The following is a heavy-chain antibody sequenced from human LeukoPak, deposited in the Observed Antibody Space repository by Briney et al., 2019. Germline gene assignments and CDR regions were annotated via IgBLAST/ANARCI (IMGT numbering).Heavy chain of an antibody. CDR2: IYSGTST. CDR3: ASSSGWPFDY. CDR1: GFTFNTYN. Sequence: PGGSLRLSCAASGFTFNTYNMNWVRQATGKGLAWVSVIYSGTSTYYTDSVKGRFNVSRDNSKNTLYLHMNNLRAEDTAVYYCASSSGWPFDYWGQGTLVTVSS. J-gene: IGHJ4*02. V-gene: IGHV3-66*01. D-gene: IGHD6-19*01.